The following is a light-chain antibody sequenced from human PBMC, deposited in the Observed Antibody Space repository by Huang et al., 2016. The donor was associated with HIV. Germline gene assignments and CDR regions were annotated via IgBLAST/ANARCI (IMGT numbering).Light chain of an antibody. Sequence: DIQMTQSPSTLSASMGDRVTITCRASQSSSTWLAWYRQKPGKAPELLISQASSLQNGVPSRFSGSGSGTQFTLTIRTLQPDDFATYYCQQCYASSYTFGQGTKLAIK. CDR3: QQCYASSYT. V-gene: IGKV1-5*03. CDR1: QSSSTW. J-gene: IGKJ2*01. CDR2: QAS.